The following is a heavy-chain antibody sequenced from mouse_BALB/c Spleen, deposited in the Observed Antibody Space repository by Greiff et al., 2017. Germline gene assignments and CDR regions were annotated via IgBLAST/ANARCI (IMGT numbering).Heavy chain of an antibody. V-gene: IGHV3-6*02. Sequence: VQLQQSGPGLVKPSQSLSLTCSVTGYSITSGYYWNWIRQFPGNKLEWMGYISYDGSNNYNPSLKNRISITRDTSKNQFFLKLNSVTTEDTATYYCARGGWLLPSMDYWGQGTSVTVSS. D-gene: IGHD2-3*01. J-gene: IGHJ4*01. CDR1: GYSITSGYY. CDR3: ARGGWLLPSMDY. CDR2: ISYDGSN.